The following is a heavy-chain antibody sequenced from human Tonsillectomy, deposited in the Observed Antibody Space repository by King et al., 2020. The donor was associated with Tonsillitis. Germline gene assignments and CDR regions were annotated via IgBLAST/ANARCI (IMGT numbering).Heavy chain of an antibody. CDR3: ARVQQWPNNWFDP. V-gene: IGHV4-59*01. CDR1: GGSISSYY. CDR2: IYYSGST. J-gene: IGHJ5*02. D-gene: IGHD6-19*01. Sequence: LQLQESGPGLVKPSETLSLTCTVSGGSISSYYWSWIRQPPGKGLEWIGYIYYSGSTHYNPSLKSRVTISVDTSKNQFSLKLSSVTAADTAVYYCARVQQWPNNWFDPWGQGTLVTVSS.